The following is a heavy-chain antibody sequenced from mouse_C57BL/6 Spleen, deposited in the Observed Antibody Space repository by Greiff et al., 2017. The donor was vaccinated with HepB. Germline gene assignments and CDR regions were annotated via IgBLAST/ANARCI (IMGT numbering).Heavy chain of an antibody. J-gene: IGHJ2*01. CDR3: ARGKLYFDY. Sequence: VQLQQSGPELVKPGASVKISCKASGYSFTGYYMNWVKQSPEKSLEWIGEINPSTGGTTYNQKFKAKATLTVDKSSSTAYMQLKSLTSEDSAVYYCARGKLYFDYWGQGTTLTVSP. CDR1: GYSFTGYY. V-gene: IGHV1-42*01. CDR2: INPSTGGT.